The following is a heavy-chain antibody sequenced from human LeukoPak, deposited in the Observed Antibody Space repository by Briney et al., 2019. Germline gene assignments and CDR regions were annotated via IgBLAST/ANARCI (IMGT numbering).Heavy chain of an antibody. Sequence: GGSLRLSCAASGFTFDDYGMSWVRQAPGKGLEWVSAISGSGGSTYYADSVKGRFTISRDNSKNTLYLQMNSLRAEDTAVYYCAKEHGGSSWYEDAFDIWGQGTMVTVSS. J-gene: IGHJ3*02. CDR2: ISGSGGST. D-gene: IGHD6-13*01. V-gene: IGHV3-23*01. CDR1: GFTFDDYG. CDR3: AKEHGGSSWYEDAFDI.